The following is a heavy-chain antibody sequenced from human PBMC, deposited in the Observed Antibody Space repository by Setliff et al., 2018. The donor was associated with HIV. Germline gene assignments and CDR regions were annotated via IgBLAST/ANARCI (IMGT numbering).Heavy chain of an antibody. J-gene: IGHJ2*01. D-gene: IGHD1-26*01. CDR2: IYTSGKT. Sequence: PSETLSLTCTVSGDSVTLGSYYWSWIRQPAAKGLEWIGHIYTSGKTHYSPSLKSRITISAETSKNQLSLNLSSGTAADTVVYYCARAAYSGTCLWAPATDLWGRGTLVTVSS. CDR3: ARAAYSGTCLWAPATDL. CDR1: GDSVTLGSYY. V-gene: IGHV4-61*09.